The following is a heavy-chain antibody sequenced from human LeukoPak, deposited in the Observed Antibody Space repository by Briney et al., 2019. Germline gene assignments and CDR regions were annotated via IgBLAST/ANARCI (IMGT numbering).Heavy chain of an antibody. D-gene: IGHD3-22*01. V-gene: IGHV3-30-3*01. CDR1: GFPFSSYW. Sequence: GGSLRLSCAASGFPFSSYWMHWVRQAPGKGLEWVAVISYDGTNKYYADSVKGRFTISRDNSKNTMYLQMNSLRAEDTAMYYCARAPMSYDSSGFGGAFDIWGQGTMVTVSS. CDR2: ISYDGTNK. CDR3: ARAPMSYDSSGFGGAFDI. J-gene: IGHJ3*02.